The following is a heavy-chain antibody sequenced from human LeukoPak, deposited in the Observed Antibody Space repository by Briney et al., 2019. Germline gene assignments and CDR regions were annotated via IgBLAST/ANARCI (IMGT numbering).Heavy chain of an antibody. CDR1: GGSFSDYY. D-gene: IGHD1/OR15-1a*01. CDR2: INHSGST. V-gene: IGHV4-34*01. Sequence: ASETLSLTCAVYGGSFSDYYWSWIRQPPGKGLEWIGEINHSGSTNYNPSLKSRVTTSVDTSKNQFSLKLSSVTAADTAVYYCARTNNVFYYFDYWGQGTPVTVSS. J-gene: IGHJ4*02. CDR3: ARTNNVFYYFDY.